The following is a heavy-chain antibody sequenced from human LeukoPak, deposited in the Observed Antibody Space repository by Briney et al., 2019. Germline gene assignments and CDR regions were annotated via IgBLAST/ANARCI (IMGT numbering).Heavy chain of an antibody. CDR2: INTDGSSA. CDR3: GRVITTATGPGDS. J-gene: IGHJ4*02. Sequence: GGSLRLSCAASGFTFSGYWMHWVRQAPGKGLVWVSHINTDGSSATYADAVKGRFTISRDNAKNTLYLQMNSLRAEDTAVYYCGRVITTATGPGDSWGQGTLVTVSS. D-gene: IGHD2-15*01. V-gene: IGHV3-74*01. CDR1: GFTFSGYW.